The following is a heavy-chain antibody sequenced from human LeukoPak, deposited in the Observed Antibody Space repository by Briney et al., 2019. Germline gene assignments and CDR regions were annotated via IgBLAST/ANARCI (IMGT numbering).Heavy chain of an antibody. Sequence: GGSLRLSCAASGFTFSNYNMNWVRQAPGKGLEWVSSISSSSSYIYYADSVKGRFTISRDNTKNSLYLQMNSLRAEDTAVYYCARDILPYSSSSAFDIWGQGTMVTVSS. V-gene: IGHV3-21*01. CDR3: ARDILPYSSSSAFDI. D-gene: IGHD6-6*01. CDR1: GFTFSNYN. J-gene: IGHJ3*02. CDR2: ISSSSSYI.